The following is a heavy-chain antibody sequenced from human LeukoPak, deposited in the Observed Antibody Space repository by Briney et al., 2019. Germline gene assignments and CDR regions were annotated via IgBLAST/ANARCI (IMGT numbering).Heavy chain of an antibody. J-gene: IGHJ5*02. CDR2: ISAYNGNT. CDR3: ARGMGYSNYDYRQGPSNYEGAPWFDP. CDR1: GYTFTSYG. D-gene: IGHD4-11*01. Sequence: GASVKVSCKASGYTFTSYGISWVRQAPGQGLEWRGCISAYNGNTNYAQKLQGRVTMTTDTSTSTAYMELRSLRSDDAAVYYCARGMGYSNYDYRQGPSNYEGAPWFDPWGQGTLVTVSS. V-gene: IGHV1-18*01.